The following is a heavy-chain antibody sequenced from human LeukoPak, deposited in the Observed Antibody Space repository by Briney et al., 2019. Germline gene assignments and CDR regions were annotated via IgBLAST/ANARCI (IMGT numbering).Heavy chain of an antibody. CDR2: IIPILGIA. Sequence: ASVKVSCKASGYTFAGYYVHWVRQAPGQGLEWMGRIIPILGIANYAQKFQGRITMTRNTSISTAYMELSSLRSEDTAVYYCARGNWGSDYWGQGTLVTVSS. D-gene: IGHD7-27*01. V-gene: IGHV1-8*02. J-gene: IGHJ4*02. CDR1: GYTFAGYY. CDR3: ARGNWGSDY.